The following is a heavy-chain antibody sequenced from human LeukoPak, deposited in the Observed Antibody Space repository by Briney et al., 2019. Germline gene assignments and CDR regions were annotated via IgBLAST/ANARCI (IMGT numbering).Heavy chain of an antibody. CDR3: ARASEGAYCGGDCYSLYDY. J-gene: IGHJ4*02. CDR2: INPNSGGT. V-gene: IGHV1-2*02. CDR1: GYTFTGYY. Sequence: ASVKVSCKASGYTFTGYYMHWVRQAPGQGLEWMGWINPNSGGTNYAQKFQGRVTMTRDTSISTAYMELSRLRSDDTAVYYCARASEGAYCGGDCYSLYDYWGQGTLVTVSS. D-gene: IGHD2-21*02.